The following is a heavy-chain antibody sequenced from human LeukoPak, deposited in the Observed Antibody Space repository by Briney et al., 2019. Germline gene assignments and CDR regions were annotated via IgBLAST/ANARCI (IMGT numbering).Heavy chain of an antibody. Sequence: SETLSLTCGVYGGSFSNYFWAWIRQSPAKGLEWVGEINQSGDTDYNPSLKSRANISIDTSRSQFSLTLSSVTAADTAIYYCARVVGIAVVPGASEDNYFDPWGQGTQVTVSP. V-gene: IGHV4-34*01. CDR2: INQSGDT. D-gene: IGHD2-21*01. J-gene: IGHJ5*02. CDR1: GGSFSNYF. CDR3: ARVVGIAVVPGASEDNYFDP.